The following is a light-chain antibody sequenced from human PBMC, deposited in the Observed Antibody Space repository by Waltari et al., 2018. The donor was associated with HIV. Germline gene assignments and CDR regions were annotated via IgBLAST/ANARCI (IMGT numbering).Light chain of an antibody. J-gene: IGKJ1*01. V-gene: IGKV3-20*01. CDR2: GAS. Sequence: EIVLTQSPGTLSLSPGERALFSCRASQSVSSGSLAWYQQKPGQAPRLLIYGASNRATGIPERFSGSGSGTDFTLTISRLDPEDFAVYFCQQYADSPRTFGQGTKLEIK. CDR1: QSVSSGS. CDR3: QQYADSPRT.